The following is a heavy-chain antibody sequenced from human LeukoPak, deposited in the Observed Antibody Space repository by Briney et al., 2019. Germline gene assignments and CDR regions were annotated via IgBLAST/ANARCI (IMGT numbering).Heavy chain of an antibody. CDR2: ISYDGSNK. J-gene: IGHJ4*02. V-gene: IGHV3-30*04. D-gene: IGHD2-21*02. CDR3: ARRALAYCGGDCYPFDY. Sequence: GGSLRLSCAASGFTFSSYAMHWVRQAPGKGLEWVAVISYDGSNKYYADSVKGRFTISRDNSKNTLYLQMNSLRAEDTAVYYCARRALAYCGGDCYPFDYWGQGTLVTVSS. CDR1: GFTFSSYA.